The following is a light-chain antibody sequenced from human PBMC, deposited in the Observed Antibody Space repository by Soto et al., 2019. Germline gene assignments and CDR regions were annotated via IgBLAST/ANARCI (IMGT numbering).Light chain of an antibody. Sequence: QSALTQPASVSGSPGQSITISCTGTSSDVGGYNYVSWYQQHPSKAPKLMIYDVSNRPSGVSNRFSGSKSGNTASLTISGLQAEDEADYYCSSYTSSSTLNYVFGTGTKLTVL. CDR1: SSDVGGYNY. CDR2: DVS. V-gene: IGLV2-14*01. CDR3: SSYTSSSTLNYV. J-gene: IGLJ1*01.